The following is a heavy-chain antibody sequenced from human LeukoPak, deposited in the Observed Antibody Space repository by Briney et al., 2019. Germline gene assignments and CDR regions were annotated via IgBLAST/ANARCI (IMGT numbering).Heavy chain of an antibody. CDR3: ATEEETGTTMWNGMFDH. V-gene: IGHV1-24*01. J-gene: IGHJ4*02. Sequence: ASVKVSCKVSAHSLENLAIHWVRQAPGKGLEWMGGFGPEDGKTIHAQKFQGRVTMTEDTATDTAYMELRSLRSEDTATYYCATEEETGTTMWNGMFDHWGPGTLVTVSS. D-gene: IGHD1/OR15-1a*01. CDR1: AHSLENLA. CDR2: FGPEDGKT.